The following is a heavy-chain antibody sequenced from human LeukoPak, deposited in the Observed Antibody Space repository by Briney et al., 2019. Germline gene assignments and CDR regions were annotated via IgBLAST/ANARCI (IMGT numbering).Heavy chain of an antibody. CDR1: GGYISSYY. V-gene: IGHV4-59*01. CDR3: ARVPNAPKIEPNWFDP. D-gene: IGHD1-14*01. CDR2: INYSGST. J-gene: IGHJ5*02. Sequence: PSETLSLTCSVSGGYISSYYWSWIRQPPGKGLEWIGIINYSGSTKYNPSLKSRVSISVDTSKNQFSLRLTSVTVADTAVYFCARVPNAPKIEPNWFDPWGQGTLVTISS.